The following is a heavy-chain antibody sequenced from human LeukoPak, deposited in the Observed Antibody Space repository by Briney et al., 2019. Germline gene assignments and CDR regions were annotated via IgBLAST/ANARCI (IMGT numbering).Heavy chain of an antibody. CDR1: GFKFSDYG. V-gene: IGHV3-30*02. CDR3: ATAVFDY. Sequence: GESLKISCVGSGFKFSDYGLHWFRQAPGKGLEWVAFIRYDGSKIVYEASLKGRFTVSRDNSEKTLYLQMSGLRSGDTAVYYCATAVFDYWGQGTLVTVSS. CDR2: IRYDGSKI. J-gene: IGHJ4*02.